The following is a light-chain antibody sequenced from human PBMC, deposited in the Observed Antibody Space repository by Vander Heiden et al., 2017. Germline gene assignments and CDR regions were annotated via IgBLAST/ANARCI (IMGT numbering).Light chain of an antibody. J-gene: IGLJ3*02. CDR2: STN. Sequence: TVVTQEPSFSVSPGGTVTLTCGLSSGSVSTSYYPSWYQQTPGQAPRTLSYSTNTRSSGVPDRFSGSILGNKAALTITGAQADDESDYYCVLYMGSGSWVFGGGTKLTVL. CDR1: SGSVSTSYY. CDR3: VLYMGSGSWV. V-gene: IGLV8-61*01.